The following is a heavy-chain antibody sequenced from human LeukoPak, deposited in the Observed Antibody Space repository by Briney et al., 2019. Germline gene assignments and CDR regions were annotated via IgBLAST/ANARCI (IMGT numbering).Heavy chain of an antibody. D-gene: IGHD3-10*01. CDR3: ARGLPYGSGSYYPFDY. CDR1: GFTFSSYG. Sequence: GGSLRLSCAASGFTFSSYGMHWVRQAPGKGLEWVAFIRYDGSNKYYADSVKGRFTISRDNSKNTLYLQMNSLRAEDTAVYYCARGLPYGSGSYYPFDYWGQGTLVTVSS. V-gene: IGHV3-30*02. J-gene: IGHJ4*02. CDR2: IRYDGSNK.